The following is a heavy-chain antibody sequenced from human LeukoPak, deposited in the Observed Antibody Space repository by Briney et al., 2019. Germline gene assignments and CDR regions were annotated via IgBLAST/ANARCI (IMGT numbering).Heavy chain of an antibody. V-gene: IGHV3-23*01. CDR3: AKVSPVWGSQYYFDY. J-gene: IGHJ4*02. CDR1: GITLSDYS. Sequence: GGSLRLSCVASGITLSDYSVTWVRQAPGKGLECVSTISSRGVTTFYADSVKGRFTISRDNSKNTLYLQMNSLRAEDTAVYYCAKVSPVWGSQYYFDYWGQGTLVTVSS. CDR2: ISSRGVTT. D-gene: IGHD3-16*01.